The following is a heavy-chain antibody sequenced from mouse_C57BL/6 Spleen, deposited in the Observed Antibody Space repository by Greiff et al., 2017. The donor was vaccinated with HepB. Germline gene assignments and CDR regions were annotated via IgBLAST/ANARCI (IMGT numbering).Heavy chain of an antibody. CDR3: ARITTVVARYFDV. CDR1: GYSFTGYY. J-gene: IGHJ1*03. V-gene: IGHV1-42*01. CDR2: INPSAGGT. Sequence: VQLQQSGPELVKPGASVKISCKASGYSFTGYYMNWVKQSPEKSLEWIGEINPSAGGTTYNQKFKAKATLTVDKSSSTAYMQLKSLTSEDSAVYYCARITTVVARYFDVWGTGTTVTVSS. D-gene: IGHD1-1*01.